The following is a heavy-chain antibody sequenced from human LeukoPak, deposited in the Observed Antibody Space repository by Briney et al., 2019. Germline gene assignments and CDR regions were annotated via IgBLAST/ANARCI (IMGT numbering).Heavy chain of an antibody. D-gene: IGHD1-20*01. J-gene: IGHJ4*02. CDR3: ASHVTGQFDY. V-gene: IGHV4-4*07. CDR2: IYTSGST. Sequence: SETLSLTCTVSGGSISSYYWSWLRQPTGKGLEWLGRIYTSGSTNYNPSLKSRVTMSVATSKNQFSLKLSSATAEDTAEYCCASHVTGQFDYWGQGTLVTVSS. CDR1: GGSISSYY.